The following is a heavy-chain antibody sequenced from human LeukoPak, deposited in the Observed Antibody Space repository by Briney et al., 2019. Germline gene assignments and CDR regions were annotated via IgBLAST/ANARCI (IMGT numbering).Heavy chain of an antibody. V-gene: IGHV4-59*01. D-gene: IGHD2/OR15-2a*01. J-gene: IGHJ5*02. CDR3: ARAEYGQPFDP. Sequence: SETLSLTCTVSGGSISSYYWSWIRQPPGKGLEWIGYIYYSGSTNYNPSLKSRVTVSVDTSKNQFSLKLSSVTAADTAVYYCARAEYGQPFDPWGQGTLVTVSS. CDR2: IYYSGST. CDR1: GGSISSYY.